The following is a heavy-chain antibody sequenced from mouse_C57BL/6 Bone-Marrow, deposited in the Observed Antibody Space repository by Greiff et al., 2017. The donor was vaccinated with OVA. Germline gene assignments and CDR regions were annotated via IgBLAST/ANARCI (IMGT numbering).Heavy chain of an antibody. J-gene: IGHJ3*01. V-gene: IGHV1-54*01. Sequence: QVQLQQSGAELVRPGTSVKVSCEASGYAFTNYLIEWVKQRPGQGLEWIGVINPGSGGTNYNEKFKGKATLTADKSSSTAYMQLSSLTSEDSAVYFCARERGWFAYWGQGTLVTVSA. CDR2: INPGSGGT. CDR3: ARERGWFAY. CDR1: GYAFTNYL.